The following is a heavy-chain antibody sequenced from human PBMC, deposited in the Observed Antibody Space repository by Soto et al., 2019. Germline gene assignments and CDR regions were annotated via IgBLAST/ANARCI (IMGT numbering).Heavy chain of an antibody. CDR1: GGSFSGYY. CDR3: ARGRQKLSYYYAGGIFGVPVRYYGLDV. CDR2: INHSGST. Sequence: SETLSLTCAVYGGSFSGYYWSWIRQPPGKGLEWIGEINHSGSTNYNPSLKSRVTISVDTSKNQFSLKLSSVTAADTAVYYCARGRQKLSYYYAGGIFGVPVRYYGLDVWGQGTTVTVSS. D-gene: IGHD3-3*01. J-gene: IGHJ6*02. V-gene: IGHV4-34*01.